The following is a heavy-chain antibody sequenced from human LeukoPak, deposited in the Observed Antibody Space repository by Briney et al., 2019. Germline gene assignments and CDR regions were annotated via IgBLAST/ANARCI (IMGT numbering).Heavy chain of an antibody. V-gene: IGHV3-13*01. CDR2: IGTAGDT. CDR3: ARGKMATLFDY. J-gene: IGHJ4*02. D-gene: IGHD5-24*01. CDR1: GFTFSSYD. Sequence: GGSLRLSCAASGFTFSSYDMHWVRQATGKGLEWVSAIGTAGDTYYPDSVKGRFTISRENAKNSLYLQMNSLRAGDTAVYYCARGKMATLFDYWSQGTLVTVSS.